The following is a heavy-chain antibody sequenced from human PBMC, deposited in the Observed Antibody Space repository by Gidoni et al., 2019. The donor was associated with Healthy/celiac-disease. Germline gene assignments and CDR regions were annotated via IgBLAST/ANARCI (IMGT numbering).Heavy chain of an antibody. D-gene: IGHD3-3*01. CDR3: ARDPNDFWSGYYFDY. Sequence: EVQLVESGGGLVQPGGSLRLSCAASGFTFSRDSMNWVRQAPGQGLEWVSSISSSSSYIYYADSVKGRFTISRDNAKNSLYLQMNSLRAEDTAVYYCARDPNDFWSGYYFDYWGQGTLVTVSS. V-gene: IGHV3-21*01. CDR1: GFTFSRDS. J-gene: IGHJ4*02. CDR2: ISSSSSYI.